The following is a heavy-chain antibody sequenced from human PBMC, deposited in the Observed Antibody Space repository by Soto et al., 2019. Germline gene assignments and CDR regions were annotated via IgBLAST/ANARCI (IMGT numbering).Heavy chain of an antibody. V-gene: IGHV4-59*01. Sequence: PSETLSLTCTVSGGSISSYYWSWIRQPPGKGLEWIGYIYYSGSTNYNPSLKSRVTISVDTSKNQFSLKLSSVTAADTALYYCARGRRGYSSSSAQFDYWGQGTLVTVSS. CDR2: IYYSGST. J-gene: IGHJ4*02. CDR3: ARGRRGYSSSSAQFDY. D-gene: IGHD6-6*01. CDR1: GGSISSYY.